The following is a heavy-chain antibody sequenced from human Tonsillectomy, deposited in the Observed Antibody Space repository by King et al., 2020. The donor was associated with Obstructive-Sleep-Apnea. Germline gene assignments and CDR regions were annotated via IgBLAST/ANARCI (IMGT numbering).Heavy chain of an antibody. CDR3: AKCDDYGSGSNVKAFDY. D-gene: IGHD3-10*01. CDR1: RFTFSSYD. V-gene: IGHV3-30*18. Sequence: VQLVESGGGVVQPGRSLRLSCAASRFTFSSYDMHWVRQAPGKGLEWVAVMSYDGSYKYYADSVKGRFTISRDNSKNTLYLQMNSLRAEDTAVYYCAKCDDYGSGSNVKAFDYWGQGTLVTVSS. CDR2: MSYDGSYK. J-gene: IGHJ4*02.